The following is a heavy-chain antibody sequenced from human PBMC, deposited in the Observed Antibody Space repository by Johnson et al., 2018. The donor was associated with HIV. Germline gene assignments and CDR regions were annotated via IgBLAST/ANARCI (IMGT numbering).Heavy chain of an antibody. V-gene: IGHV3-7*01. Sequence: VQLVESGGGLVQPGGSLRLSCAASGFTFSGYAMSWVRQAPGKGLEWVANIKQDGSEKYYVDSVKGRFTISRDNSKNTLSLQMNSLRAEDTAVYYCTKMGALGAFDIWGQGTMVTVSS. J-gene: IGHJ3*02. D-gene: IGHD3-16*01. CDR3: TKMGALGAFDI. CDR1: GFTFSGYA. CDR2: IKQDGSEK.